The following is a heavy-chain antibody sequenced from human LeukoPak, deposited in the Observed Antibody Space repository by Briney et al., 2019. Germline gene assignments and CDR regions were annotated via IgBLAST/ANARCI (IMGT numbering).Heavy chain of an antibody. CDR2: INPNSGGT. Sequence: GASVKVSCKASGYTFTDYYMHWVRQAPGQGLEWMGWINPNSGGTNYAQKFQGRVTMTRDTSISTAYMELSRLRSDDTAVYYCARVYSSSWFLPLFDYWGQGTLVTVSS. CDR3: ARVYSSSWFLPLFDY. CDR1: GYTFTDYY. J-gene: IGHJ4*02. V-gene: IGHV1-2*02. D-gene: IGHD6-13*01.